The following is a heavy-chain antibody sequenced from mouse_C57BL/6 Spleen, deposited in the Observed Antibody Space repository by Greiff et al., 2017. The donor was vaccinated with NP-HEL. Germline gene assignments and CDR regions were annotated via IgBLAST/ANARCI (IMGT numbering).Heavy chain of an antibody. CDR2: IYPGSGST. D-gene: IGHD1-1*01. V-gene: IGHV1-55*01. CDR3: VNYYGSSYYFDY. CDR1: GYTFTSYW. Sequence: QVQLQQPGAELVKPGASVKLSCKASGYTFTSYWITWVKQRPGQGLEWIGDIYPGSGSTNYNEKFKSKATLTVDTSSSTAYMQLSSLTSEDSAVYYCVNYYGSSYYFDYWGQGTTLTVSS. J-gene: IGHJ2*01.